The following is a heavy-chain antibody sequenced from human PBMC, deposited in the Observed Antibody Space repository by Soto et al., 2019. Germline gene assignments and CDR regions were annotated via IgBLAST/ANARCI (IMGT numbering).Heavy chain of an antibody. Sequence: QVQLQQWGAGLLKPSETLSLTCAVYGGSVSSGSYYWSWIRQPPGKGLEWIGEMSHSGGTHFNPSLKCRVTISVDTSTNQFSLKMSSVTAADTSLYYCARVERGTATTVVDAFDIWGPGTMVTVSS. CDR3: ARVERGTATTVVDAFDI. J-gene: IGHJ3*02. V-gene: IGHV4-34*01. CDR1: GGSVSSGSYY. CDR2: MSHSGGT. D-gene: IGHD1-1*01.